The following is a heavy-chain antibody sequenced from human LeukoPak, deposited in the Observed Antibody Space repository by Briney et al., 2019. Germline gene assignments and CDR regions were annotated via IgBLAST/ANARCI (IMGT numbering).Heavy chain of an antibody. D-gene: IGHD3-10*01. CDR1: GGSISSYY. CDR3: ASTGPATYYYGSGSYYLDY. CDR2: IYYSGST. V-gene: IGHV4-59*01. J-gene: IGHJ4*02. Sequence: SETLSLTCTVSGGSISSYYWSWIRQPPGKGLEWIGYIYYSGSTNYNPSLKSRVTISVDTSKNQFSLKLSSVTAADTAVYYCASTGPATYYYGSGSYYLDYWGQGTLVTVSS.